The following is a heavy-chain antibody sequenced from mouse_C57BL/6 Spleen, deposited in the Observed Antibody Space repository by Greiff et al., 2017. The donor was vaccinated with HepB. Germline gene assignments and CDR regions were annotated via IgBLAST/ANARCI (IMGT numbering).Heavy chain of an antibody. D-gene: IGHD1-1*02. CDR2: ISSGGSYT. CDR1: GFTFSSYG. J-gene: IGHJ2*01. V-gene: IGHV5-6*01. CDR3: ARHEGLWSYYFDY. Sequence: EVKVVESGGDLVKPGGSLKLSCAASGFTFSSYGMSWVRQTPDKRLEWVATISSGGSYTYYPDSVKGRFTISRDNAKNTLYLQMSSLKSEDTAMYYCARHEGLWSYYFDYWGQGTTLTVSS.